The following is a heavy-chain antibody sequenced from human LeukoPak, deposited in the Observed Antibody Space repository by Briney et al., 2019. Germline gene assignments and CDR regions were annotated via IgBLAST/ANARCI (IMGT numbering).Heavy chain of an antibody. CDR3: SRAVGSARLVFDQ. J-gene: IGHJ4*02. Sequence: SETLSLTRSLSGGSMDNFYLGWIRQPPGKGLEWIGHLSHIGSTNYNASFQSRVTLSIESSRSQFSVKLSSVTAADTALYYCSRAVGSARLVFDQWGQGTQVIVSS. D-gene: IGHD1-26*01. V-gene: IGHV4-59*01. CDR2: LSHIGST. CDR1: GGSMDNFY.